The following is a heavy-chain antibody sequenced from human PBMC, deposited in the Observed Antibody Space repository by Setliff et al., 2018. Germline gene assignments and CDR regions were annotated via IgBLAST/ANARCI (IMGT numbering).Heavy chain of an antibody. Sequence: ASVKVSCKASGYTFTSYGISWVRQAPGQGLEWMGWISAYNGSTNYAQKLQGRVTMTTDTSTSTAYMELRSLRSDDTAVYYCARASFGWLPPLRADFDYWGQGTLVTVSS. CDR3: ARASFGWLPPLRADFDY. D-gene: IGHD3-9*01. V-gene: IGHV1-18*01. CDR1: GYTFTSYG. J-gene: IGHJ4*02. CDR2: ISAYNGST.